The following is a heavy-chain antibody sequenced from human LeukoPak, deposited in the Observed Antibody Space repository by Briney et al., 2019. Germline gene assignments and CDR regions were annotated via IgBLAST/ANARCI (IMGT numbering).Heavy chain of an antibody. CDR3: ASFEVDSIGNYYINV. D-gene: IGHD5-12*01. Sequence: PSETLSLTCTVSGDSVSSVGSSNYYWGWIRQTPGKGLQWIGSVYFGGLTHYSPSLESRVTISADTSRYQFFLNLTSVTAADTAVYFCASFEVDSIGNYYINVWGKGTAVIVS. CDR2: VYFGGLT. CDR1: GDSVSSVGSSNYY. V-gene: IGHV4-39*01. J-gene: IGHJ6*03.